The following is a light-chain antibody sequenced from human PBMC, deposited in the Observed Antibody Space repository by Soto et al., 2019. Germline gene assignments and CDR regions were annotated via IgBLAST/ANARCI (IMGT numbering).Light chain of an antibody. CDR3: QQYDIWPPYT. Sequence: EVVMTQSPASLSASPGERVTLSCRASQNIRSSLAWYQQRPGQAPRLLIYDASTRATGIPPRFSGGGSGTEFTVTISSLQSEDFAIYYYQQYDIWPPYTFGQGTKVDNK. CDR1: QNIRSS. J-gene: IGKJ2*01. V-gene: IGKV3-15*01. CDR2: DAS.